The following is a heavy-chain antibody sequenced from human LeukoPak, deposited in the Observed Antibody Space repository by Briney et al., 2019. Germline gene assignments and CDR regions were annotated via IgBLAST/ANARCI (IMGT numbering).Heavy chain of an antibody. Sequence: ASVKVSCKASGGTFTSYGISWVRQAPGQGLEWMGWISAYNGNTNYAQKLQGRVTMTTDTSTSTAYMELRSLRSDDTAVYYCARDDIVVVPAARPNWFDPWGQGTLVTVSS. CDR3: ARDDIVVVPAARPNWFDP. D-gene: IGHD2-2*01. V-gene: IGHV1-18*01. CDR1: GGTFTSYG. CDR2: ISAYNGNT. J-gene: IGHJ5*02.